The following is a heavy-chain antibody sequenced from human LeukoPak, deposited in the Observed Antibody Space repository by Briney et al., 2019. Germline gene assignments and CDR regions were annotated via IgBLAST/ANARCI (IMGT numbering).Heavy chain of an antibody. J-gene: IGHJ4*02. Sequence: SETLSLTCAVYGGSFSGYYWSWIRQPPGKGLEWIGSIYYSGNTYYNPSLKSRVTISIDTSKNQFSLRLTSVTAADTAVYYCARHQYSGSYYHYWGQGTLVTVSS. D-gene: IGHD1-26*01. CDR3: ARHQYSGSYYHY. V-gene: IGHV4-34*01. CDR2: IYYSGNT. CDR1: GGSFSGYY.